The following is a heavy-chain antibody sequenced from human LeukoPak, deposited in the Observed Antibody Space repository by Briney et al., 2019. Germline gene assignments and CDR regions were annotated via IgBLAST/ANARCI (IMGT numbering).Heavy chain of an antibody. V-gene: IGHV3-48*02. D-gene: IGHD3-10*01. Sequence: GGSLRLSCAASGFTFNNSDMNWVRQAPGKGLEWVSSISSSGSTLYYGDSVKGRFSISRDNAKSSLYLQMNSLRDEDTAVYYCARGYALGTFFFWGQGTLVTVFS. J-gene: IGHJ4*02. CDR1: GFTFNNSD. CDR3: ARGYALGTFFF. CDR2: ISSSGSTL.